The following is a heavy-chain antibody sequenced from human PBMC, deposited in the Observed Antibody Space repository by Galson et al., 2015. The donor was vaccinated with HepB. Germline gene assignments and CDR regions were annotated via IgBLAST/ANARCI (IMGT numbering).Heavy chain of an antibody. V-gene: IGHV3-23*01. CDR2: VSGSGDST. CDR3: AKDYREHGMDV. Sequence: SLRLSCAASGFTFNHYAMNWVRQAPGKGLEWLSVVSGSGDSTYSADSVKGRFIISRDNSKNTLYLQMNSLRVDGTALYYCAKDYREHGMDVWGQGTTVTVSS. D-gene: IGHD4-11*01. CDR1: GFTFNHYA. J-gene: IGHJ6*02.